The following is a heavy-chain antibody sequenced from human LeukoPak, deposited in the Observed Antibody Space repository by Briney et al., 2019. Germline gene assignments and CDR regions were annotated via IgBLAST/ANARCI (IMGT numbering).Heavy chain of an antibody. CDR3: ARAPKRSSSWRTYYYYYMDV. J-gene: IGHJ6*03. CDR1: GGSISSYY. Sequence: SETLSLTCTVSGGSISSYYWSWIRQPPGKGLEWIGYIYYSGSTNYNPSLKSRVTISVDTSKNQFSLKLSSVTAADTAVYYCARAPKRSSSWRTYYYYYMDVWGKGTTVTVSS. D-gene: IGHD6-13*01. CDR2: IYYSGST. V-gene: IGHV4-59*01.